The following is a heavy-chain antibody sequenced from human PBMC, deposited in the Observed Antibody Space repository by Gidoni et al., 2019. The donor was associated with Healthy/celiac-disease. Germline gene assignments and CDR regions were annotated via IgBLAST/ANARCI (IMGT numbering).Heavy chain of an antibody. CDR3: ARLTGDQYYFDY. Sequence: EVQMVESGGGLVQPGGSLRLSCAAAGFTFSSYEMNWVRQAPGKGLEWVSYISSSGSTIYYADSVKGRFTISRDNAKNSLYLQMNSLGAEDTAVYYCARLTGDQYYFDYWGQGTLVTVSS. CDR1: GFTFSSYE. D-gene: IGHD7-27*01. CDR2: ISSSGSTI. V-gene: IGHV3-48*03. J-gene: IGHJ4*02.